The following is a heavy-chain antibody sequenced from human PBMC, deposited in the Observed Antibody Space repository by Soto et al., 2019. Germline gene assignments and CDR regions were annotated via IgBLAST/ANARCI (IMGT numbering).Heavy chain of an antibody. CDR1: GGTFRNYA. V-gene: IGHV1-69*12. J-gene: IGHJ5*02. Sequence: QVQLVQSGAEVKKPGSSVKVSCKAYGGTFRNYAISWVRQAPGQGLEWMGVIIPIFGTANYAQKFQGRVTMTADEATSTAYMQPSSLRSEDTAVYYCAINAREGYSYGHWFDPWGQGTLVTVSS. CDR2: IIPIFGTA. D-gene: IGHD5-18*01. CDR3: AINAREGYSYGHWFDP.